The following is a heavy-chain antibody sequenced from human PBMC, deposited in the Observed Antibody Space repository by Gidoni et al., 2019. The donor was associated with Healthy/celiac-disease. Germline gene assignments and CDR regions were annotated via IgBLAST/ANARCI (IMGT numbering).Heavy chain of an antibody. V-gene: IGHV3-23*01. J-gene: IGHJ4*02. Sequence: EVQLLESGGGLVQPGGSLRLSCAASGFPFSSYASSWVRQAPGKGLVWGSAMSGRGCSTYYADSVKGRFTISRDNSKNTLYLQMNSLRAEDTAVYYCAKRGFKVNYDILTGYIDYWGQGTLVTVSS. CDR3: AKRGFKVNYDILTGYIDY. CDR1: GFPFSSYA. D-gene: IGHD3-9*01. CDR2: MSGRGCST.